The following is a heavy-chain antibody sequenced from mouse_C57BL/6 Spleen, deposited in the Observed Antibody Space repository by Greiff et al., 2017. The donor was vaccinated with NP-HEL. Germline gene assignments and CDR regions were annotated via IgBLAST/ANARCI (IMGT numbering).Heavy chain of an antibody. Sequence: VKLQQPGTELVKPGASVKLSCKASGYTFTSYWMHWVKQRPGQGLEWIGNINPSNGGTNYNEKFKSKATLTVDKSSSTAYMQLSSLTSEDSAVYYCARSGGIYYGSGDFDYWGQGTTLTVSS. CDR1: GYTFTSYW. J-gene: IGHJ2*01. D-gene: IGHD1-1*01. CDR3: ARSGGIYYGSGDFDY. CDR2: INPSNGGT. V-gene: IGHV1-53*01.